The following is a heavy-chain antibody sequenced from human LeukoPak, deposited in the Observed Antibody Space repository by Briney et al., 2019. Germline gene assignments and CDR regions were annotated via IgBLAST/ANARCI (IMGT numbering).Heavy chain of an antibody. D-gene: IGHD1-26*01. J-gene: IGHJ4*02. CDR3: AREESGSYLL. CDR1: GGSISSYY. V-gene: IGHV4-59*01. Sequence: NPSETLSLTCTVSGGSISSYYWSWIRQPPGKGLEWIGYIYYSGSTNYNPSLKSRVTISVDTSKNQFSLKLSSVTAADTAVYYCAREESGSYLLWGQGTLVTVSS. CDR2: IYYSGST.